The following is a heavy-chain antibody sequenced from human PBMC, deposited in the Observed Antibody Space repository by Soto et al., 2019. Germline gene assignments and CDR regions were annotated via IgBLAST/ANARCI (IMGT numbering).Heavy chain of an antibody. V-gene: IGHV1-69*06. Sequence: QVQLVQSGAEVKKPGSSVKVSCKASGGTFSSYDISWVRQAPGQGLEWMGGIIPIFGTANYAQKFQGRVTMTADKSTSTAYMELSSLRSEDTAVYYCARVLLGAPLTTYCSGGRCYSYYYGMDVWGQGTTVTVSS. CDR3: ARVLLGAPLTTYCSGGRCYSYYYGMDV. J-gene: IGHJ6*02. CDR2: IIPIFGTA. CDR1: GGTFSSYD. D-gene: IGHD2-15*01.